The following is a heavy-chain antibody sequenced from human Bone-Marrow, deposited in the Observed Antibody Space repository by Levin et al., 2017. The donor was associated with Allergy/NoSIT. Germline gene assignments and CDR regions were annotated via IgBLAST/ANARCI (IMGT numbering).Heavy chain of an antibody. Sequence: GGSLRLSCAASGFTFSNFAIHWVRQAPGKGLEYVSAISSNGVNTNHANSVKGRFTISRDNSKNTVYLQMGSLRAEDMAVYYCARVRSRYYGSGSYEDYWGQGTLVTVSS. V-gene: IGHV3-64*01. J-gene: IGHJ4*02. CDR3: ARVRSRYYGSGSYEDY. CDR2: ISSNGVNT. D-gene: IGHD3-10*01. CDR1: GFTFSNFA.